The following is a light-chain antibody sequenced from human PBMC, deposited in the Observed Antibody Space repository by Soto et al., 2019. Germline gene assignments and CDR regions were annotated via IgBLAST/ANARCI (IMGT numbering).Light chain of an antibody. V-gene: IGLV1-44*01. Sequence: QSVLTQPPSPSGAPGQRVTISCSGSASNIGSKSVNWYQQFPGTAPTLLIYSSIYRPSGVPARMSASKSGTSASLAISGLQSEDEADYFCAAWDDSLEEYVFGTGTKVTVL. CDR2: SSI. CDR1: ASNIGSKS. CDR3: AAWDDSLEEYV. J-gene: IGLJ1*01.